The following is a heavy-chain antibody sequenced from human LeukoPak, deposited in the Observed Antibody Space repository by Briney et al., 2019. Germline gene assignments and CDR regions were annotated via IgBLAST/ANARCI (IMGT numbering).Heavy chain of an antibody. CDR2: ISGSGGST. CDR3: AKGGSGGDYYYMDV. V-gene: IGHV3-23*01. CDR1: GFTFSSYA. Sequence: PGGSLRLSCAASGFTFSSYAMSWVRQAPGKGLEWVSAISGSGGSTYYADSVKGRFTISRDNSKNTLYLQMNSLRAEDTAVYYCAKGGSGGDYYYMDVWGKGTTVTVSS. J-gene: IGHJ6*03. D-gene: IGHD2-15*01.